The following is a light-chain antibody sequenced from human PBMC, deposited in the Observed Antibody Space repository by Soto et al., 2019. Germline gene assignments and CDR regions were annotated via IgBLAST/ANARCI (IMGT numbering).Light chain of an antibody. CDR2: EVT. CDR1: SSDVGAYTS. J-gene: IGLJ1*01. Sequence: QSALTQPASVSGSPGQSITLSCTGSSSDVGAYTSVSWYQHHPGKAPKLMIYEVTDRPSGVSNRFSGSKSGNTASLTISGLQAEDEAEYYCSSYTNINTRACVFGTGTKLTVL. CDR3: SSYTNINTRACV. V-gene: IGLV2-14*01.